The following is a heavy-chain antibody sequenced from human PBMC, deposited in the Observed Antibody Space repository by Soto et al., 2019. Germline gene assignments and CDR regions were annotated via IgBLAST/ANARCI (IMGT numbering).Heavy chain of an antibody. J-gene: IGHJ1*01. D-gene: IGHD1-26*01. V-gene: IGHV3-73*01. CDR3: SSFVGAPSGY. CDR2: IRSKANSYAT. Sequence: EVQLVESGGGLVQPGGSLKLSCAASGFTFSGSAMHWVRQASGKGLEWVGRIRSKANSYATAYAASVKGRFTISRDDSKHTAYLQMNSLKTEDTAVSYCSSFVGAPSGYLGQGTLVTVSS. CDR1: GFTFSGSA.